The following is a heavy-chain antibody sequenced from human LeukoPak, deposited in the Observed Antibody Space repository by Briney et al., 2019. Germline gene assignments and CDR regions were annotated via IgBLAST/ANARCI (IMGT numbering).Heavy chain of an antibody. D-gene: IGHD5-18*01. J-gene: IGHJ6*02. V-gene: IGHV4-59*01. CDR2: IYYSGST. Sequence: SDTLSLPCTVSGGSISIYYWSWIRQPPGKALEWIGYIYYSGSTNYNPSLKSRVTISVDTSKNQFSLKLSSVTAADTAVYYCARDGARGYSYGYNYYYGMDVWGQGTTVTVSS. CDR3: ARDGARGYSYGYNYYYGMDV. CDR1: GGSISIYY.